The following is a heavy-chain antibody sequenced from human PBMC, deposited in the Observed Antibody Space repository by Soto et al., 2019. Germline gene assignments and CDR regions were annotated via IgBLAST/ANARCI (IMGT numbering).Heavy chain of an antibody. CDR3: ASVVGRGACFAY. J-gene: IGHJ4*02. D-gene: IGHD2-2*01. Sequence: PSETLSLTCTVSGGSISSYYWSWIRQPPGKGLEWIANIYYSGSNNYNPSLNSRVTVSVDTSKTQFSLKLSSVTAADMAVYYCASVVGRGACFAYCSQGTLVTVS. CDR1: GGSISSYY. V-gene: IGHV4-59*01. CDR2: IYYSGSN.